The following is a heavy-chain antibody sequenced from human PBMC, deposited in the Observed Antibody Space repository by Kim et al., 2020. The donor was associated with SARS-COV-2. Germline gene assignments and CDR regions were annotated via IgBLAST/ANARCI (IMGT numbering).Heavy chain of an antibody. V-gene: IGHV3-30*18. D-gene: IGHD6-19*01. CDR2: ISFDGSNK. CDR3: AKDLASGGAVAGTLWNPRYYYDGMDV. CDR1: GFTFTNYG. J-gene: IGHJ6*02. Sequence: GGSLRLSCAASGFTFTNYGMHWVRQAPGKGLEWVAVISFDGSNKYYAESVKGRFTISRDNSKNTLYLQMNSLRGEDTAVYYCAKDLASGGAVAGTLWNPRYYYDGMDVWGQGTTVTVSS.